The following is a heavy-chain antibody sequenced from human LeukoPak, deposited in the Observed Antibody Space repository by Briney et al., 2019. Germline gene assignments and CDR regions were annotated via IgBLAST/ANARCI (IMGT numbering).Heavy chain of an antibody. D-gene: IGHD1-26*01. CDR1: GFTFSSYA. Sequence: GSLRLSCVASGFTFSSYAMSWVRRAPGKGLEWVSVISGSGGSTYHADSVKGRFTISRDNSKNTLFLQMNSLRAEDTAVYYCAKTGRGTTTFHYFDYWGQGTLVTVSS. J-gene: IGHJ4*02. CDR3: AKTGRGTTTFHYFDY. V-gene: IGHV3-23*01. CDR2: ISGSGGST.